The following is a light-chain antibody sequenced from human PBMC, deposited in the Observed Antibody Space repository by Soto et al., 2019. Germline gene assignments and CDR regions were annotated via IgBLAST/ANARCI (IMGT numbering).Light chain of an antibody. CDR1: QSISSW. CDR3: QQYHSYSWT. V-gene: IGKV1-5*03. J-gene: IGKJ1*01. CDR2: KAS. Sequence: DIQMTQSPSTLSASVGARVTITCRASQSISSWLAWYQQKTGKDQKIIIYKASNLESGVPSRFSGSGSGTEFTLKLSSMQPDELATFYCQQYHSYSWTVGQGTKGAIK.